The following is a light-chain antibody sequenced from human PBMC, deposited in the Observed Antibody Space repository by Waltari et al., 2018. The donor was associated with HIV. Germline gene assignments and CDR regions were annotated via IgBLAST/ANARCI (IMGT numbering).Light chain of an antibody. V-gene: IGKV3-15*01. CDR3: QQYNNWQYT. CDR1: QSVSSN. CDR2: GTS. Sequence: EIVMTQSPATLSVSPGERATLSCRASQSVSSNLAWYQQKLGQAPRLLIYGTSTRATGIPARFSGSGSGTEFTLTISSLQSEDFAVYYCQQYNNWQYTFGQGTKLEIK. J-gene: IGKJ2*01.